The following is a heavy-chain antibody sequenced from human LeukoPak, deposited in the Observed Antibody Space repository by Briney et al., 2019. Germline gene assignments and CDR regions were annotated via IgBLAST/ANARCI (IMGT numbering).Heavy chain of an antibody. V-gene: IGHV1-69*05. CDR3: AVRDCSSTSCYPYFDP. Sequence: GASVKVSCKASGGTFSSYAISWVRQAPGQGLEWMGGIIPIFGTANYAQKFQGRVTITTDESTSTAYMELSSLRSEDTAVYHCAVRDCSSTSCYPYFDPWGRGTLVTVSS. D-gene: IGHD2-2*01. J-gene: IGHJ2*01. CDR2: IIPIFGTA. CDR1: GGTFSSYA.